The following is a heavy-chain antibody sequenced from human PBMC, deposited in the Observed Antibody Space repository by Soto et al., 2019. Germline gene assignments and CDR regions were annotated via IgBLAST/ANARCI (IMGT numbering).Heavy chain of an antibody. V-gene: IGHV1-8*01. CDR2: MNPNSGNT. CDR3: ARSVEWLASFDY. D-gene: IGHD6-19*01. Sequence: ASVKVSCKASGYTFTSYDINWVRQATGQGLEWMRWMNPNSGNTGYAQKFQGRVTMTRNTSISTAYMELSSLRSEDTAVYYCARSVEWLASFDYWGQGTLVTVSS. J-gene: IGHJ4*02. CDR1: GYTFTSYD.